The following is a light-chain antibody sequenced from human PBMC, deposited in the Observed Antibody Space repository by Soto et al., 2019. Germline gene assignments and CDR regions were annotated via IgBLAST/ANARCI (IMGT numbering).Light chain of an antibody. Sequence: QSALTQPRSVSASPGQSVTLSCTGSRSDVGVYNYVSWYQQHPGKAPKLMIYDVSKRPSGVPGRFSGSKSGNTASLTISGLQAEDEADYYCQSYDSSNRWVFGGGTKLTVL. V-gene: IGLV2-11*01. CDR3: QSYDSSNRWV. J-gene: IGLJ3*02. CDR1: RSDVGVYNY. CDR2: DVS.